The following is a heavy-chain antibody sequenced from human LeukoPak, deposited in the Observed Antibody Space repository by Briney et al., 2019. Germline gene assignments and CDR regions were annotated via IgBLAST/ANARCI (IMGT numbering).Heavy chain of an antibody. CDR3: ARDGSSGWYVSVDY. CDR2: ISYDGSNK. CDR1: GFTFSSYA. J-gene: IGHJ4*02. V-gene: IGHV3-30-3*01. D-gene: IGHD6-19*01. Sequence: RGSLRLSCAASGFTFSSYAMHWVRQAPGKGLEWVAVISYDGSNKYYADSVKGRFTISRDNSKNTLYLQMNSLRAEDTAVYYCARDGSSGWYVSVDYWGQGTLVTVSS.